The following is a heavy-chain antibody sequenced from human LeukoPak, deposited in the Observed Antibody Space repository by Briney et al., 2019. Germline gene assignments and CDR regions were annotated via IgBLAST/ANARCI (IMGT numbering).Heavy chain of an antibody. CDR3: AKGILRYGDYPN. CDR1: GFTFSSYG. Sequence: GGSLRLSCAASGFTFSSYGMHWVRQAPGKGLEWVAFIRYDGGNKYYADSVKGRFTISRDNSKNTLYLQMNSLRAEDTAVYYCAKGILRYGDYPNWGQGTLVTVSS. V-gene: IGHV3-30*02. D-gene: IGHD4-17*01. CDR2: IRYDGGNK. J-gene: IGHJ4*02.